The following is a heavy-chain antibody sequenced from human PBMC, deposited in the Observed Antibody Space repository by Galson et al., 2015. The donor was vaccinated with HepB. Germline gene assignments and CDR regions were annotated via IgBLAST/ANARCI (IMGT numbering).Heavy chain of an antibody. J-gene: IGHJ4*02. V-gene: IGHV3-23*01. CDR3: AKEYYQQIFHY. Sequence: SLRLSCAASGFTISDYGIDWVRLPPGRGLEWVSGIGSSGTIYYTDSVKGRFTISRDNSKNTLFLQMDSLRAEDTAVYFCAKEYYQQIFHYWGQGALVTVSS. D-gene: IGHD2-2*01. CDR2: IGSSGTI. CDR1: GFTISDYG.